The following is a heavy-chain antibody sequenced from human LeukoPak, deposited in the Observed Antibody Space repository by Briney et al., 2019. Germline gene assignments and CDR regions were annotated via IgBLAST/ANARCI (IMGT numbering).Heavy chain of an antibody. CDR2: IYYSGST. D-gene: IGHD5-18*01. CDR1: GGSISTSTYC. V-gene: IGHV4-39*07. Sequence: SETLSLTCTVSGGSISTSTYCWGWIRQPPGKGLEWIGTIYYSGSTYYNPSLKSRVTVSVDTSKNQFSLKLSSVTAADTAVYYCAREDTAMVFYGDYFDYWGQGTLVTVSS. CDR3: AREDTAMVFYGDYFDY. J-gene: IGHJ4*02.